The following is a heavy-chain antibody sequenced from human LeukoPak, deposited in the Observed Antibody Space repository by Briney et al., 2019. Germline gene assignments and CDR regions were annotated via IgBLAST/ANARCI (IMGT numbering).Heavy chain of an antibody. CDR2: ISGSGGST. D-gene: IGHD6-13*01. CDR3: AKGHSERIAAAES. Sequence: GGSLRLSCAASGFTFSSYAMSWVRQAPGKGLEWVSAISGSGGSTYYADSVKGRFTISRDNSKSTLYLQMNSLRAEDTAVYYCAKGHSERIAAAESWGQGTLVTVSS. CDR1: GFTFSSYA. V-gene: IGHV3-23*01. J-gene: IGHJ4*02.